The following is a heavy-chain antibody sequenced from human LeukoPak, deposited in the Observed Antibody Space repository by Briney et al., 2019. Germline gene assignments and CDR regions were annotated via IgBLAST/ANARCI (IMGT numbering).Heavy chain of an antibody. V-gene: IGHV3-30-3*01. CDR1: GFIFSSYA. D-gene: IGHD3-9*01. J-gene: IGHJ5*02. CDR3: ARAPTKFRRDWFDP. CDR2: VSYDGSNE. Sequence: SGGSLRLSCAASGFIFSSYAMHWVRQAPGKGLEWVAVVSYDGSNEDYADSVKGRFTISRDNAKNTLYLQMNSLRAEDTAVYYCARAPTKFRRDWFDPWGQGTLVTVSS.